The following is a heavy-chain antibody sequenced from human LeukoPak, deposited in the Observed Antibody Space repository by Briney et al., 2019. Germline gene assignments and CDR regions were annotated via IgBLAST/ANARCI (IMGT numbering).Heavy chain of an antibody. Sequence: QPGGSLRLSCAASGFTFSSYAMHWVRQAPGKGLEWVAVISYDGSNKYYADSVKGRFTISRDNSKNTLYLQMNSLRAEDTAVYYCANSAAVGTFYWGQGTLVTVSS. CDR1: GFTFSSYA. J-gene: IGHJ4*02. V-gene: IGHV3-30*04. CDR3: ANSAAVGTFY. CDR2: ISYDGSNK. D-gene: IGHD6-13*01.